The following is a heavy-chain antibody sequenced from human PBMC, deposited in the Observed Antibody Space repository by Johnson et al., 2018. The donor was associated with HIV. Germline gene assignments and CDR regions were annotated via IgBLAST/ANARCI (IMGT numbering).Heavy chain of an antibody. V-gene: IGHV3-7*05. D-gene: IGHD3-22*01. J-gene: IGHJ3*02. CDR2: IKQDGSEK. Sequence: EVQLVESGGGLVQPGGSLRLSCAASGFTFSTYWMSWVRQAPGKGLEWVANIKQDGSEKYYVDSVKGRFTISRDNAKNSLYLQMNSLRAEDTALYYCARVMAGSSGYRAFDIWGQGTMVTVSS. CDR1: GFTFSTYW. CDR3: ARVMAGSSGYRAFDI.